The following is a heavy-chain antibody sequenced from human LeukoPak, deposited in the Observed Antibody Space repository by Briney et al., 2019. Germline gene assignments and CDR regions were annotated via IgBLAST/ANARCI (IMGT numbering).Heavy chain of an antibody. CDR1: GGSISSYY. CDR3: ARWDAEYSSGPYYFDY. CDR2: IYYSGST. D-gene: IGHD6-19*01. V-gene: IGHV4-59*01. Sequence: PSETLSLTCTVSGGSISSYYWSWIRQPPGKGLEWIGYIYYSGSTNYNPSLKSRVTISVDTSKNQFSLKLSSVTAADTAVYYCARWDAEYSSGPYYFDYWGQGTLVTVSS. J-gene: IGHJ4*02.